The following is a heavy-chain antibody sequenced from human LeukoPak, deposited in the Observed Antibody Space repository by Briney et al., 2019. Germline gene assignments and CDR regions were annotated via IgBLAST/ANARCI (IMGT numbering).Heavy chain of an antibody. J-gene: IGHJ6*02. CDR1: GFTFSSYA. CDR2: ISGSGGNT. V-gene: IGHV3-23*01. Sequence: PGGSLRLSCAASGFTFSSYAMSWVRQAPGKGLEWVSAISGSGGNTYYADSVKGRFTISRDNSKNTLYLQMNSLRDEDTAVYYCARIPNSYYYYGMDVWGQGTTVTVSS. CDR3: ARIPNSYYYYGMDV.